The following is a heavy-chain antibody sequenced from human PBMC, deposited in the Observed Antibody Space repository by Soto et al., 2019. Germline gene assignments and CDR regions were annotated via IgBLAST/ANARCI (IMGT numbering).Heavy chain of an antibody. CDR1: GFTFSSYA. Sequence: EVRLLESGGGLVQPGGSLRLSCAASGFTFSSYAMRWVRQAPVKGLEWVSAISGSGDSTYYADSVKGRFTISRDNSKNTLYLQMNSLRAEDTAVYYCARRGSGSYYDYWGQGTLVNVSS. J-gene: IGHJ4*02. V-gene: IGHV3-23*01. D-gene: IGHD1-26*01. CDR3: ARRGSGSYYDY. CDR2: ISGSGDST.